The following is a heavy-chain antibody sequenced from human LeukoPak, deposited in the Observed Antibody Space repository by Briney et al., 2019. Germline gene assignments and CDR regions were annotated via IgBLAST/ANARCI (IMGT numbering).Heavy chain of an antibody. D-gene: IGHD2-15*01. CDR2: IWYDGSNK. Sequence: PGRSLRVSCAASGFTFSSYGMHWVRQAPGKGLEWVAVIWYDGSNKYYADSVKGRFTISRDNSKNTLYLQMNSLRAEDTAVYYCARGYCSGGSCYPAHWGQGTLVTVSS. V-gene: IGHV3-33*01. CDR1: GFTFSSYG. CDR3: ARGYCSGGSCYPAH. J-gene: IGHJ4*02.